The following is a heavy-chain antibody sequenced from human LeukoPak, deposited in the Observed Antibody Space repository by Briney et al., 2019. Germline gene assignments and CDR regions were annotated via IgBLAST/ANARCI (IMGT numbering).Heavy chain of an antibody. CDR2: ISYDGSNK. CDR3: AREAARFYYYYGMDV. Sequence: PGRSLRLSCAASGFTFSSYAMHWVRQAPGKGLEWVAVISYDGSNKYYADSVKGRFTISRDNSKNTLYLQMNSLRAEDTAVYYCAREAARFYYYYGMDVWGQGTTVTVSS. CDR1: GFTFSSYA. J-gene: IGHJ6*02. D-gene: IGHD6-13*01. V-gene: IGHV3-30-3*01.